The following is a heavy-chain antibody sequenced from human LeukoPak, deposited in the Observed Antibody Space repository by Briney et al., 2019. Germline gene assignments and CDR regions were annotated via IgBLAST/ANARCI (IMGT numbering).Heavy chain of an antibody. CDR3: AKDPWGGFGELYY. CDR2: ISGSGGST. J-gene: IGHJ4*02. Sequence: GGSLRLSCAASGFTFSSYAMSWVRQAPGKGLEWVSAISGSGGSTYYADSVKGRFTISRDNSKNTLYLQMNSLRTEDTAVYYCAKDPWGGFGELYYWGQGTLVTVSS. CDR1: GFTFSSYA. V-gene: IGHV3-23*01. D-gene: IGHD3-10*01.